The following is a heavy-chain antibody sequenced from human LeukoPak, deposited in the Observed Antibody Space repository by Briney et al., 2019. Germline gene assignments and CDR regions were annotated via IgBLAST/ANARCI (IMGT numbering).Heavy chain of an antibody. D-gene: IGHD6-19*01. CDR3: ARGKGIAVSSFDS. CDR2: ISGSGTST. J-gene: IGHJ4*02. V-gene: IGHV3-23*01. Sequence: GGSLRLSCAASGFTFSSYAMSWVHQAPGKGLEWVSGISGSGTSTYYADSVKGRFTISRDNSKNTMSLHMNSLRAEDTALYYCARGKGIAVSSFDSWGQGTLVTVSS. CDR1: GFTFSSYA.